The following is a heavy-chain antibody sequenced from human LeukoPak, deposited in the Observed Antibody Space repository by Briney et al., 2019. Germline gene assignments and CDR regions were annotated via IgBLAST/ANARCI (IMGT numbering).Heavy chain of an antibody. CDR3: ARRGAGNGLGV. J-gene: IGHJ6*02. Sequence: SQTLSLTCAISGDSVSSNSAAWHWLMQSPSRGLEWLGRTYYKSKWYNDYAVSVKSRITINPDTSKNQFSLQLNSVTPEDTAVYYCARRGAGNGLGVWGQGTTVTVSS. CDR2: TYYKSKWYN. V-gene: IGHV6-1*01. CDR1: GDSVSSNSAA. D-gene: IGHD3-16*01.